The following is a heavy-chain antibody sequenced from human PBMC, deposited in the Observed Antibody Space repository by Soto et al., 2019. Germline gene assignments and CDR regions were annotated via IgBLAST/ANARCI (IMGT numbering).Heavy chain of an antibody. J-gene: IGHJ4*02. CDR1: GYTFTSYA. Sequence: GASVKVSCKASGYTFTSYAMHWLRQAPGQRLEWMGWINAGNGNTKYSQKFQGRVTITRDTSASTAYMELSSLRSEDTAVYYCARPSGSIGWQFDYWGQGTLVTVSS. CDR3: ARPSGSIGWQFDY. D-gene: IGHD6-19*01. V-gene: IGHV1-3*01. CDR2: INAGNGNT.